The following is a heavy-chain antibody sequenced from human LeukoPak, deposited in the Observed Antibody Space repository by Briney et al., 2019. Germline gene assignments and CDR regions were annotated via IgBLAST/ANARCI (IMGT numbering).Heavy chain of an antibody. CDR2: IKVDGSEN. J-gene: IGHJ4*02. CDR3: TRNGRSLDY. CDR1: GFTFSGFW. D-gene: IGHD2-15*01. V-gene: IGHV3-7*01. Sequence: GGSLRLSCAASGFTFSGFWMSWVRQAPGKGLEWVANIKVDGSENNYVYSVRGRLTISRDNAKNSLYLQMNSLRAVDTAVYYCTRNGRSLDYWGQGTLVTVSS.